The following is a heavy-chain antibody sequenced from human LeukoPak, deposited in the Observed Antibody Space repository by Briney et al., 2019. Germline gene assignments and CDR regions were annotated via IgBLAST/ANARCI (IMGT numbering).Heavy chain of an antibody. CDR1: GFNFSSYS. CDR3: ARESSGYFY. V-gene: IGHV3-21*01. CDR2: ISRSSSFR. J-gene: IGHJ4*02. Sequence: GGSLRLSCAASGFNFSSYSMNWLRQAPGKGLEWVSSISRSSSFRYYADSVKGRYTISRDNAKKSLYLQMNSLRAEDTAVYYCARESSGYFYWGQGTLVTVSS. D-gene: IGHD3-22*01.